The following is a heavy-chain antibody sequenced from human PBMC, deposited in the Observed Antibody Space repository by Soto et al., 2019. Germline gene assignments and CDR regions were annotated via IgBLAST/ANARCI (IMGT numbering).Heavy chain of an antibody. CDR2: IAYDGTNT. D-gene: IGHD3-22*01. V-gene: IGHV3-30*18. J-gene: IGHJ4*02. Sequence: GGSLRLSCAASGFTFSNYGMHWVRQAPGKGLEWVAIIAYDGTNTYYADSVKGRFTISRDNSRNTLYLQMNSLRDEDTAVYYCAKDDGTFFHDTSGYPLDYWGQGTLVTVSS. CDR1: GFTFSNYG. CDR3: AKDDGTFFHDTSGYPLDY.